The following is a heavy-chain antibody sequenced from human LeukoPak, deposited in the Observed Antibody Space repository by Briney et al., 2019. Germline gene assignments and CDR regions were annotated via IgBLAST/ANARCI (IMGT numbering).Heavy chain of an antibody. J-gene: IGHJ4*02. CDR2: INPNSGGT. CDR1: GYTFTGYY. Sequence: GASVKVSCKASGYTFTGYYMHWVRQAPGQGLEWTGWINPNSGGTNYAQKLQGRVTMTTDTSTSTAYMELRSLRSDDTAVYYCARARGPHYYDSSGKLYYFDYWGQGTLVTVSS. CDR3: ARARGPHYYDSSGKLYYFDY. V-gene: IGHV1-2*02. D-gene: IGHD3-22*01.